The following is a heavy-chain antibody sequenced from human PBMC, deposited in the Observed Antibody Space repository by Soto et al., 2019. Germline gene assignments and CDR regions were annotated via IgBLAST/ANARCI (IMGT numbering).Heavy chain of an antibody. CDR3: AKDSPYYYDSSGQGPFDY. V-gene: IGHV1-18*01. CDR1: GYTFTSYG. Sequence: GASVKVSCKASGYTFTSYGISWVRQAPGQGLEWMGWISAYNGNTNYADSVKGRFTISRDNSKNTLYLQMNSLRAEDTAVYYCAKDSPYYYDSSGQGPFDYWGQGTLVTVSS. CDR2: ISAYNGNT. J-gene: IGHJ4*02. D-gene: IGHD3-22*01.